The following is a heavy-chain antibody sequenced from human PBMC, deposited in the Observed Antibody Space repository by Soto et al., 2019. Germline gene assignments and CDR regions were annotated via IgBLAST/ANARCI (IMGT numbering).Heavy chain of an antibody. J-gene: IGHJ4*02. CDR3: ARGPITQTSFIDH. CDR1: GFTFSSYP. CDR2: ISYDGGNQ. Sequence: VGSLRLSCEASGFTFSSYPMHWVRQAPVKGLEWVTVISYDGGNQYCADSVKGRFTISRDNSKDTLYLQMHSLRSGDTAVYFCARGPITQTSFIDHWGQGTLVTVSS. D-gene: IGHD1-20*01. V-gene: IGHV3-30-3*01.